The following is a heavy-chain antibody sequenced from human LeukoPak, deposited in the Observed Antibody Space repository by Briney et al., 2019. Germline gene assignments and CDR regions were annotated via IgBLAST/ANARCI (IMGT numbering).Heavy chain of an antibody. CDR1: GFTFSGSP. CDR3: ARGRPHGNDY. CDR2: IRGKADNYAT. D-gene: IGHD4-23*01. Sequence: GGSLRLSCAASGFTFSGSPILWVRQASGKGLEWVGRIRGKADNYATAYAASVQGRCTISRDDSQNTAYLQLNSLKTEDTAVYYCARGRPHGNDYWGQGTLVTVSS. V-gene: IGHV3-73*01. J-gene: IGHJ4*02.